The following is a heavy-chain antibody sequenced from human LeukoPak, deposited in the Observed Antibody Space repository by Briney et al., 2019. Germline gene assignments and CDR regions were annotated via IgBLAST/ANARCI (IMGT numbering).Heavy chain of an antibody. CDR2: INPNSGGT. Sequence: ASVTVSCKASGYTFTGYYMHWVRQAPGQGLEGMGWINPNSGGTNYAQKFQGRVTMTSDTSISTAYMELSRLRSDDTAVYYCARAPPQNRDGYNFWGQGTLVTVSS. V-gene: IGHV1-2*02. CDR1: GYTFTGYY. D-gene: IGHD5-24*01. J-gene: IGHJ4*02. CDR3: ARAPPQNRDGYNF.